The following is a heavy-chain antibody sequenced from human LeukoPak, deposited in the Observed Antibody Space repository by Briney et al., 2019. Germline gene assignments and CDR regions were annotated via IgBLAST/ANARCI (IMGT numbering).Heavy chain of an antibody. J-gene: IGHJ2*01. D-gene: IGHD3-10*01. V-gene: IGHV3-53*01. CDR3: ARVGDHYHWYLDV. CDR1: GFSVGSNY. Sequence: GGSLRLSCAASGFSVGSNYMNWVRQAPGKGPEWVSILYSGDSTYYADSVKGRFIVSRDNSKNTLFLQMNALRVEDTAVYYCARVGDHYHWYLDVWGRGTLVTVSS. CDR2: LYSGDST.